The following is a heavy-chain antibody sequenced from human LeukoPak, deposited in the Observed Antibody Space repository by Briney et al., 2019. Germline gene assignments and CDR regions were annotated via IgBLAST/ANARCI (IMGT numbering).Heavy chain of an antibody. CDR2: IIPIFGTA. D-gene: IGHD5-12*01. J-gene: IGHJ3*02. CDR3: ARGGIVATIFAFDI. Sequence: SVKVCCKASGGTFSSYAISWERQAPGQGLEWMGGIIPIFGTANYAQKFQGRVTITADESTSTAYMELSSLRSEDTAVYYCARGGIVATIFAFDIWGQGTMVTVSS. CDR1: GGTFSSYA. V-gene: IGHV1-69*13.